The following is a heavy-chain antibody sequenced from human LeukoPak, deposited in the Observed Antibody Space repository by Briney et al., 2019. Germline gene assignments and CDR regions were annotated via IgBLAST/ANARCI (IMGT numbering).Heavy chain of an antibody. V-gene: IGHV3-7*01. CDR2: INQEANER. Sequence: GGSLRLSRAVSGLSFGNYWMSWVRQAPGKGLERVANINQEANERYYVDPVKGRYTISRDNAKNSLYLQRNSLRAEDTAVYYCAAGDSFHYWGQGALVTVSS. D-gene: IGHD2-21*01. J-gene: IGHJ4*02. CDR1: GLSFGNYW. CDR3: AAGDSFHY.